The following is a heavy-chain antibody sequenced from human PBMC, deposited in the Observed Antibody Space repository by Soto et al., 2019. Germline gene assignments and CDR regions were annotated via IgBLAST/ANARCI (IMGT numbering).Heavy chain of an antibody. V-gene: IGHV3-48*02. D-gene: IGHD6-6*01. CDR2: ISSSSSTI. CDR3: ARDMRARRAAQGSYAFDI. Sequence: GGSLRLSCAASGFTFSSYSMNWVRQAPGKGLEWVSYISSSSSTIYYADSVKGRFTISRDNAKNSLYLQMNSLRDEDTAVYYCARDMRARRAAQGSYAFDIWGQGTMVTVSS. J-gene: IGHJ3*02. CDR1: GFTFSSYS.